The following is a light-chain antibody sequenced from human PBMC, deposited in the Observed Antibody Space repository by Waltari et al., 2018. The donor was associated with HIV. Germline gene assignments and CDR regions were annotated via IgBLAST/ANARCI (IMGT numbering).Light chain of an antibody. V-gene: IGLV1-47*01. Sequence: QSVLTQPPSASGTPGQRVTISCSGSSSNIGSYYVYWYQQLPGTAPNLLIYSNNHRPSCVPDRFSGSKSGTSASLAISGLRSEDEADYYCAAWTDSLSGVVFGGGTKLSVL. CDR2: SNN. CDR3: AAWTDSLSGVV. J-gene: IGLJ2*01. CDR1: SSNIGSYY.